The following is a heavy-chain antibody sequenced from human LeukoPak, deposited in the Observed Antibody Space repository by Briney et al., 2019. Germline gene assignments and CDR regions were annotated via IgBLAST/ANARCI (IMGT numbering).Heavy chain of an antibody. CDR2: MNPNSGNT. V-gene: IGHV1-8*01. D-gene: IGHD3-10*01. Sequence: ASVRVSCKASGYTFTSYDINWVRQAPGQGLEWMGWMNPNSGNTGYAQKFQGRVTMTRNTSISTAYMELSSLRSEDTAVYYCARGHIVFGSGSLGYWGQGTLVTVSS. J-gene: IGHJ4*02. CDR3: ARGHIVFGSGSLGY. CDR1: GYTFTSYD.